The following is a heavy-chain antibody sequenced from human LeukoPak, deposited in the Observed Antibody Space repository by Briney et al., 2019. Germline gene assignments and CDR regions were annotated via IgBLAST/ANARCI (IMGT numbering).Heavy chain of an antibody. CDR3: ATTPKIVGASPAPFDY. V-gene: IGHV3-48*03. Sequence: QSGGSLRLSCAASGFTFSSYEMNWVRQAPGKGLEWVSYISSSGSTIYYADSVKGRFTISRDNAKNALFLRMNSLRAEDTAVYYCATTPKIVGASPAPFDYWGQGTLVTVSS. D-gene: IGHD1-26*01. CDR1: GFTFSSYE. J-gene: IGHJ4*02. CDR2: ISSSGSTI.